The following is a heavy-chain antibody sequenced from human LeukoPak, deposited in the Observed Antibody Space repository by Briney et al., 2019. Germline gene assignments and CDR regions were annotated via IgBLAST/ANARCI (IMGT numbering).Heavy chain of an antibody. CDR2: INSDGSST. J-gene: IGHJ4*02. V-gene: IGHV3-74*01. CDR1: GFTFSSYW. CDR3: ARVVSSRYCSSTSCYGALYYFDY. Sequence: GGSLRLSCAASGFTFSSYWMHWVRQAPGKGLVWVSRINSDGSSTSYADSVKGRFTISRDNAKNTLYLQMNSLRAEDKAVYYCARVVSSRYCSSTSCYGALYYFDYWGQGTLVTVSS. D-gene: IGHD2-2*01.